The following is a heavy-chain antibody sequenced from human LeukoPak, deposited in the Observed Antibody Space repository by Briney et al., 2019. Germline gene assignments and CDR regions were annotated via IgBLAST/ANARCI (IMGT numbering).Heavy chain of an antibody. CDR2: ISWNSGSI. V-gene: IGHV3-9*01. Sequence: GGSLRLSCAASGFTFDNYAMHWVRQAPGKGLEWVSGISWNSGSIGYADSVKGRFTISRDNAKNSLYLQMNSLRAEDTAVYYCARDTSTYWYFDLWGRGTLVTVSS. J-gene: IGHJ2*01. CDR1: GFTFDNYA. CDR3: ARDTSTYWYFDL. D-gene: IGHD3-3*02.